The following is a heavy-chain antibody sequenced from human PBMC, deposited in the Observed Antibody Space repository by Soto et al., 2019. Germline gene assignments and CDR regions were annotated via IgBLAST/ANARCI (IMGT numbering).Heavy chain of an antibody. Sequence: GGSLRLSCTASGFTFSSYGMHWVRQAPGKGLEWVAVIWYDGTKKHYTDTVKGRFTISRDNSQNTLYLQMNSLRAEDTAVYYCARELSAASTPYFLDYWGQGTLVTVSS. J-gene: IGHJ4*02. CDR3: ARELSAASTPYFLDY. CDR1: GFTFSSYG. D-gene: IGHD2-15*01. V-gene: IGHV3-33*01. CDR2: IWYDGTKK.